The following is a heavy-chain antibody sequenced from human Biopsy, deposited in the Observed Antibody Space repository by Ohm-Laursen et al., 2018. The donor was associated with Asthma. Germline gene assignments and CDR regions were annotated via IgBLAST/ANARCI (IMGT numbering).Heavy chain of an antibody. CDR3: ASPSSSREILYYYYNMDI. Sequence: SVKVSCKASGGTFGNYAISWVRQAPGLGLEWMGGISPVFGSTNIAQKFQGRVTISADIFTKTAYLEVSSLRSDDTAVYYCASPSSSREILYYYYNMDIWGQGTTVTVSS. CDR2: ISPVFGST. V-gene: IGHV1-69*06. D-gene: IGHD6-13*01. J-gene: IGHJ6*02. CDR1: GGTFGNYA.